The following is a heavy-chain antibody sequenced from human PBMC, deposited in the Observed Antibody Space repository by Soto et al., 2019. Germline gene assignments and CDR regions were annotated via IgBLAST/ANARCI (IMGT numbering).Heavy chain of an antibody. CDR1: GFNFTNHW. Sequence: GGSLRLSCAASGFNFTNHWMHWVRQAPGKGLVWVSRITSDGKSKAYAESVKGRFAISRDNAKNTVYLQMNGLTVEDTAVYYCARESGDWPLNWFDPWGQGTLVTVS. J-gene: IGHJ5*02. V-gene: IGHV3-74*01. CDR3: ARESGDWPLNWFDP. D-gene: IGHD2-21*02. CDR2: ITSDGKSK.